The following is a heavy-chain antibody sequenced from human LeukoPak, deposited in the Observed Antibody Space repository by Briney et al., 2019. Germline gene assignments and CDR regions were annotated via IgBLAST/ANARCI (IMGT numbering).Heavy chain of an antibody. Sequence: SGGSLRLSCAASGFTFSSYSMNWVRQAPGKGLEWVSYISSSSSTIYYADSVKGRFTISRDNANNSLYLQMNSLRDEDTAVYYCARDQTITMVRGVSFPDELDYYYYGMDVWGQGTTVTVSS. D-gene: IGHD3-10*01. CDR3: ARDQTITMVRGVSFPDELDYYYYGMDV. J-gene: IGHJ6*02. CDR2: ISSSSSTI. CDR1: GFTFSSYS. V-gene: IGHV3-48*02.